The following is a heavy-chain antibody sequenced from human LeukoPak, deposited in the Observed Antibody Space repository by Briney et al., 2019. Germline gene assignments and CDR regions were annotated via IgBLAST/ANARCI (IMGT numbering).Heavy chain of an antibody. Sequence: PSETLFLTYGVSGASIRTTNWWSRVRQPPGQGLEWIGEISLSGQTNFNPSLNGRVTMSLDESRNQLSLKLTSVTAADTAIYYCSRESGAFCLFGNWGQGTLVIVPP. V-gene: IGHV4/OR15-8*02. CDR3: SRESGAFCLFGN. J-gene: IGHJ4*02. CDR2: ISLSGQT. CDR1: GASIRTTNW. D-gene: IGHD1-26*01.